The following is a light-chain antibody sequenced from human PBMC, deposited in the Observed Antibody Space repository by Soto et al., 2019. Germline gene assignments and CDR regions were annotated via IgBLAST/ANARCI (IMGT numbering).Light chain of an antibody. Sequence: QSVLTQPASVSGSPGQSITISCTGTSSDVGAYNHVAWYQQHPGKAPKFMIYEVSNRPSGVSYRFSGSKSGNTASLTISGLQADDEADYYCISYTVSRSYVFGTGTKVTV. J-gene: IGLJ1*01. CDR3: ISYTVSRSYV. CDR1: SSDVGAYNH. V-gene: IGLV2-14*01. CDR2: EVS.